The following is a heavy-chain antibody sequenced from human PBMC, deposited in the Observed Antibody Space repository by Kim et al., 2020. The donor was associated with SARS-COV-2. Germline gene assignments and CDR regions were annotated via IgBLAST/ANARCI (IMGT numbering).Heavy chain of an antibody. D-gene: IGHD3-3*02. V-gene: IGHV3-15*01. CDR3: VADPSNDIYPVDS. Sequence: DYDAPVKGRFTISRDESKTTVYLQMNSLKTEYTAIYYCVADPSNDIYPVDSWGLGALVTVSS. J-gene: IGHJ5*02.